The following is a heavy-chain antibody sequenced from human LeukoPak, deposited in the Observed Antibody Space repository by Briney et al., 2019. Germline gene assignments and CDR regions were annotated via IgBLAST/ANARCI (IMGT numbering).Heavy chain of an antibody. CDR1: GFDFNDFA. Sequence: GGSLRLSCAASGFDFNDFAMTWVRQAPGKGLEWVSSMSGSGDTTEYAASVKGRLTISRDNSKKTLYLQMNSLRVEDTAVYYCAKDGRAAAGTGRYYWGQGTLLTLPS. J-gene: IGHJ4*02. V-gene: IGHV3-23*01. CDR3: AKDGRAAAGTGRYY. CDR2: MSGSGDTT. D-gene: IGHD6-13*01.